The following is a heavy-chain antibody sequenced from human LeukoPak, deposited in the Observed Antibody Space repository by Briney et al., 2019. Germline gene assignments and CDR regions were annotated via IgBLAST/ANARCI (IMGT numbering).Heavy chain of an antibody. V-gene: IGHV4-34*01. J-gene: IGHJ4*02. CDR1: GGSFSGYY. CDR3: ARGRIFDY. CDR2: INHSGST. Sequence: PSETLSLTCAVYGGSFSGYYWSWIRQPPGKGLEWIGEINHSGSTNYNSSLKSRVTISVDTSKNQFSLKLSSVTAADTAVYYCARGRIFDYWGQGTLVTVSS.